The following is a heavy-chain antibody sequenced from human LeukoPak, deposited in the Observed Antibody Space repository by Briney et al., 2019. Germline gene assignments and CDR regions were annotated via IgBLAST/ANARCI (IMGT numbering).Heavy chain of an antibody. CDR2: MNPNSGNT. J-gene: IGHJ4*02. CDR3: ARGGGEVGYTYIDF. CDR1: GGTFSSYA. D-gene: IGHD5-18*01. V-gene: IGHV1-8*02. Sequence: ASVKVSCKASGGTFSSYAINWVRQATGQGLEWMGWMNPNSGNTSYTQKFQGRVTMTRNTSVATAYMELSSLSSEDTAVYYCARGGGEVGYTYIDFWGQGTLVTVSS.